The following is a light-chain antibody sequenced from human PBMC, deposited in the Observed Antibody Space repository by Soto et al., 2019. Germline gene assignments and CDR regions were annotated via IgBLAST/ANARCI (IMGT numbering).Light chain of an antibody. CDR1: SIEVGGYDY. V-gene: IGLV2-8*01. J-gene: IGLJ2*01. Sequence: QSALTQPPSASGSPGQSVTISCTGTSIEVGGYDYVSWYQQHPGKAPKVLIYEVTKRPSGVPDRFSGSKSGNTASLTVSGLQADDEADYFCSSFAGSNDFDVVFGGGTKLTVL. CDR3: SSFAGSNDFDVV. CDR2: EVT.